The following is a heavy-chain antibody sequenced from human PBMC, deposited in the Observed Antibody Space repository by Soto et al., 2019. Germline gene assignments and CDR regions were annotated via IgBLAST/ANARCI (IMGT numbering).Heavy chain of an antibody. V-gene: IGHV3-30*18. CDR1: GFTFSSYG. J-gene: IGHJ4*02. Sequence: QVQLVESGGGVVQPGRSLRLSCAASGFTFSSYGMHWVRQAPGKGLEWVAVISYDGSNKYYADSVKGRFTISRDNSKNTLYLQMNSLRAEDTAVYYCAKGYCSGGSCYSGYFDYWGQGTLVTVSS. CDR2: ISYDGSNK. CDR3: AKGYCSGGSCYSGYFDY. D-gene: IGHD2-15*01.